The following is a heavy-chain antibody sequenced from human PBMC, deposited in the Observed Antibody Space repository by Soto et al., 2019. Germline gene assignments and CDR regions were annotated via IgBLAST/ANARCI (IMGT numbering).Heavy chain of an antibody. CDR2: IKQDGSEK. CDR3: AREREDRITIFGTNFYGMDV. CDR1: GFTLSSYW. Sequence: GGSLRLSCAASGFTLSSYWMSWVRQAPGKGLEWVANIKQDGSEKYYVDSVKGRFTISRDNAKNSLYLQMNSLRAEDTAVYYCAREREDRITIFGTNFYGMDVWGQGTTVTVSS. V-gene: IGHV3-7*03. J-gene: IGHJ6*02. D-gene: IGHD3-3*01.